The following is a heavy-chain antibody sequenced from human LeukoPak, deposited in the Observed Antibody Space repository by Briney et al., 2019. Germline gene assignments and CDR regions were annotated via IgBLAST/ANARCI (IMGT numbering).Heavy chain of an antibody. D-gene: IGHD3-10*01. CDR1: GYTFTSYG. J-gene: IGHJ5*02. Sequence: ASVKVSCKASGYTFTSYGISWVRQAPGQGLEWMGWISAHNGNTNYAQKLQGRVTMTTDTSTSTAYMELRSLRSDDTAVYYCARGSLLWFGELFHWFDPWGQGTLVTVSS. V-gene: IGHV1-18*01. CDR3: ARGSLLWFGELFHWFDP. CDR2: ISAHNGNT.